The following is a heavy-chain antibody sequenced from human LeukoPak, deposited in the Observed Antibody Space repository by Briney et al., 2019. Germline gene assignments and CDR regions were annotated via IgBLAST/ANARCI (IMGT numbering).Heavy chain of an antibody. CDR1: GGSFSGYY. CDR2: INHSGST. Sequence: SETLSLTCAVYGGSFSGYYWSWIRQPPGKGLEWIGEINHSGSTNYNPSLKSRVTISVDTSKNQFSLKLSSVTAADTAVYYCARKDYSKYNFDYWGQGTLVTVSS. CDR3: ARKDYSKYNFDY. D-gene: IGHD4-11*01. J-gene: IGHJ4*02. V-gene: IGHV4-34*01.